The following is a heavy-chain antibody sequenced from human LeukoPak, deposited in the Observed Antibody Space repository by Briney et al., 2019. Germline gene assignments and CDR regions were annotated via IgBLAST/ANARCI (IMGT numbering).Heavy chain of an antibody. CDR1: GYTFTSYG. CDR3: ARDGRHRYYYDSSGFYGSWFDP. D-gene: IGHD3-22*01. CDR2: ISGYNGNT. V-gene: IGHV1-18*01. J-gene: IGHJ5*02. Sequence: GSVKVSCKASGYTFTSYGISWVRQAAGHGLEWMGWISGYNGNTKNAQKLQGRVTMTTDTSTSTAYMELRSLTSDDTAVYYCARDGRHRYYYDSSGFYGSWFDPWGQGTLVTVSS.